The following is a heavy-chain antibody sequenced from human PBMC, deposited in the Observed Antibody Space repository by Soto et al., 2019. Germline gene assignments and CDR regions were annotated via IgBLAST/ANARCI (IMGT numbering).Heavy chain of an antibody. CDR3: ARQGAILAAGTTVDY. Sequence: SETLSLTCTVSGASISSYYWSWIRQPPGKGLEWIAYIYYSGTTYYNPSLKSRVTISVDTAKNQFSLKLTSVTAADTALYYCARQGAILAAGTTVDYWGQGTLVTVSS. V-gene: IGHV4-59*08. J-gene: IGHJ4*02. CDR1: GASISSYY. D-gene: IGHD6-13*01. CDR2: IYYSGTT.